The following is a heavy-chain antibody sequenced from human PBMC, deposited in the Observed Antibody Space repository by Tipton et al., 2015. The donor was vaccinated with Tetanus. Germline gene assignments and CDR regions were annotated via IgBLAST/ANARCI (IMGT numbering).Heavy chain of an antibody. V-gene: IGHV4-59*12. CDR2: IFHTGTT. CDR1: SGSISTFY. D-gene: IGHD3-22*01. J-gene: IGHJ6*02. CDR3: ARDDYYDGRGLYYYGLDV. Sequence: TLSLTCTVSSGSISTFYWSWIRQPPGKGLEWIGHIFHTGTTNYNPSLKSRVSMSVDTSKNQFSLKVSSVTAADTAVYYCARDDYYDGRGLYYYGLDVWGQGTTVTVSS.